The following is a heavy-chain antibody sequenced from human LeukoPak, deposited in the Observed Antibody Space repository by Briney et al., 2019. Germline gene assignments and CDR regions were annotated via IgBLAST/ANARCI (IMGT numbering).Heavy chain of an antibody. CDR1: GFTFSSYA. J-gene: IGHJ1*01. CDR2: ISGSGGST. D-gene: IGHD2-15*01. V-gene: IGHV3-23*01. Sequence: GGSLRLSCAASGFTFSSYAMSWVRQAPGKGLEWVSAISGSGGSTYYADSVKGRFTISRDNSKNTLYLQMNSLRAEDTAVYYCARKVVVVAATLSAEYFQHWGQGTLVTVSS. CDR3: ARKVVVVAATLSAEYFQH.